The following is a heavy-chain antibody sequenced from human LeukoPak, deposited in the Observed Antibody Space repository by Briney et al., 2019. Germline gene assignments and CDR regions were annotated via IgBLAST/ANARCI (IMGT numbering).Heavy chain of an antibody. D-gene: IGHD4-17*01. V-gene: IGHV3-23*01. CDR2: ISADGGST. J-gene: IGHJ4*02. Sequence: SGGSLTLSCAASGFTFTTYAMTWVRQAPGEGLEWVSAISADGGSTYYADSVMGRFTISRDNSKNTLYLQMNSLRAEDTAVYYCAKGASGDYGGCLEYWGQGTLVTVSS. CDR3: AKGASGDYGGCLEY. CDR1: GFTFTTYA.